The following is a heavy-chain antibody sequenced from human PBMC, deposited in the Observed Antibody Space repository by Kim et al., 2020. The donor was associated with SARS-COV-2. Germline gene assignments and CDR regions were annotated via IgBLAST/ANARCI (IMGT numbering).Heavy chain of an antibody. V-gene: IGHV4-34*01. D-gene: IGHD3-3*01. CDR2: INHSGST. Sequence: SETLSLTCAVYGGSFSGYYWSWIRQPPGKGLEWIGEINHSGSTNYNPSLKSRVTISVDTSKNQFSLKLSSVTAADTAVYYCARGKYYDFWRYARHFDYWGQGTLVTVSS. J-gene: IGHJ4*02. CDR1: GGSFSGYY. CDR3: ARGKYYDFWRYARHFDY.